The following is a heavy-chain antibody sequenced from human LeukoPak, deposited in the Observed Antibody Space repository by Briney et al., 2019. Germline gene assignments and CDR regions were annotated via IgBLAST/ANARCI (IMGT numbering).Heavy chain of an antibody. D-gene: IGHD6-19*01. J-gene: IGHJ6*03. V-gene: IGHV4-61*01. CDR2: IYYSGST. CDR1: RGSISSSIYY. CDR3: ARDRVGIAVTDDYYYYYMDV. Sequence: SETLSLTCTVSRGSISSSIYYWGWIRQPPGKGLEWIGYIYYSGSTNYNPSLKSRVTISVDTSKNQFSLKLSSVTAADTAVYYCARDRVGIAVTDDYYYYYMDVWGKGTTVTVSS.